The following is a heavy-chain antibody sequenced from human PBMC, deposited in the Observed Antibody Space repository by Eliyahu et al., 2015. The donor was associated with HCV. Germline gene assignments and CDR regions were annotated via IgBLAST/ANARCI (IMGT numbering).Heavy chain of an antibody. CDR3: GRSDGKDSGTSLNQYYYGLDV. D-gene: IGHD2-2*01. CDR1: GGSFSGYS. CDR2: INHSGST. Sequence: QVLLQQWGAGLLKPSETLSLTCAVYGGSFSGYSWNWIRQPPGKGLEWIGQINHSGSTSYNPSLKSRVTISVDTSKNQFSLQMRSVTAADTAIYYCGRSDGKDSGTSLNQYYYGLDVWGQGTTVTVPS. J-gene: IGHJ6*02. V-gene: IGHV4-34*02.